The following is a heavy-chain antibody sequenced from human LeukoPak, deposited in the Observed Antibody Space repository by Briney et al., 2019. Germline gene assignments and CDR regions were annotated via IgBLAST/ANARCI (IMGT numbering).Heavy chain of an antibody. J-gene: IGHJ3*02. CDR1: GYTFTIYG. CDR3: ARDSSGSYGSPLDAFDI. CDR2: ISAYKGNT. Sequence: ASVSVSYKASGYTFTIYGISWGRQAPGQGRERMGQISAYKGNTHYTQKLEGRVTMTTDTSTSTAYMELRRLRSDDTAVYYCARDSSGSYGSPLDAFDIWGQGTMVTVSS. V-gene: IGHV1-18*01. D-gene: IGHD1-26*01.